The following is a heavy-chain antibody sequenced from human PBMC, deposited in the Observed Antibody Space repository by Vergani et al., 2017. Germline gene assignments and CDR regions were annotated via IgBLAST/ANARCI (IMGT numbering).Heavy chain of an antibody. CDR1: GGSITSSSYY. D-gene: IGHD2/OR15-2a*01. J-gene: IGHJ4*02. V-gene: IGHV3-23*01. CDR2: ISGHGDRT. CDR3: AREXRSNTSPFVGD. Sequence: LHLQESGPGLVKPSETLTLTCTVSGGSITSSSYYWGWVRQTSGKGLEWVSAISGHGDRTYYADSVKGRFTISRDNSKNTVYLQMNSLKAEDRATYYCAREXRSNTSPFVGDWCQVTLVTV.